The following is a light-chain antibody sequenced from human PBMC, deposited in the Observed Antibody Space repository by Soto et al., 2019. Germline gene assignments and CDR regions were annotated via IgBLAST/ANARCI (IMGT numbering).Light chain of an antibody. CDR2: RVS. Sequence: DVVMTQSPLSLPVTLGQPASISCRSSQSLVYSDGNTYLSWFQQRPGQSPRRLIYRVSNRDSGVPARFSGSGSGTDFTLTISRVEAEDVGVYYCMQGTHWPRTFGQGTTVEIK. J-gene: IGKJ1*01. CDR3: MQGTHWPRT. V-gene: IGKV2-30*01. CDR1: QSLVYSDGNTY.